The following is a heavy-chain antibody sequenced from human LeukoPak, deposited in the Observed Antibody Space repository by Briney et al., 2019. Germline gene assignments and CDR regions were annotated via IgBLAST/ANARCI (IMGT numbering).Heavy chain of an antibody. CDR1: GYTFTGYY. V-gene: IGHV1-2*02. CDR2: INPNSGDT. J-gene: IGHJ3*02. Sequence: ASVKVSCKASGYTFTGYYMHWVRQAPGQGLEWMGWINPNSGDTNYAQKFQGRVTMTSDTSISTAYMELTRLISDDMSVYYCAREGVGVGITDDAFDIWGQGTMVTVSS. CDR3: AREGVGVGITDDAFDI. D-gene: IGHD1-14*01.